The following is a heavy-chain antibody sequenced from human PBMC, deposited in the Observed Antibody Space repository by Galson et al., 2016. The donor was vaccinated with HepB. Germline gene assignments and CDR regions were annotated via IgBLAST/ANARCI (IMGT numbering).Heavy chain of an antibody. J-gene: IGHJ5*02. CDR1: GFTFSNYA. V-gene: IGHV3-23*01. CDR2: ISGSGGSP. D-gene: IGHD3-3*01. CDR3: AKDTRGGFYSRWFDP. Sequence: SLRLSCAASGFTFSNYAMSWVRQAPGKGLEWVXAISGSGGSPYYADSVKGRFTISRDNSKNTLYLQMNSLRVEDTALYYCAKDTRGGFYSRWFDPWGQGTLVTVSS.